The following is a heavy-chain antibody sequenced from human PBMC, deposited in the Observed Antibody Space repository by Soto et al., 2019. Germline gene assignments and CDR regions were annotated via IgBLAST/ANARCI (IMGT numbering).Heavy chain of an antibody. Sequence: PSETLSLTCTVSGGSISGYYWSWLRQPPGKGLEWIGYIYNIGSTNYNPSLRSRVNKSIDTSKDQFSLKLSSVTAADTAVYYCARSGYSYGPNPLLYWGQGTLVTVSS. CDR3: ARSGYSYGPNPLLY. J-gene: IGHJ4*02. CDR2: IYNIGST. V-gene: IGHV4-59*12. CDR1: GGSISGYY. D-gene: IGHD5-18*01.